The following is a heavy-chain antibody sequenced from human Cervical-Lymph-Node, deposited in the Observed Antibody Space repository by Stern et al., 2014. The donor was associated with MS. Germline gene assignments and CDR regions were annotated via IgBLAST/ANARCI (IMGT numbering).Heavy chain of an antibody. V-gene: IGHV4-39*01. CDR3: ASRSRAPGYCSGGSCYWFDY. Sequence: QLQLQESGPGLVKPSETLSLTCNVSGGSISRTNYYWGWIRQPPGKGLEWIGSIYYTGITYYNPSLQNRVTISTDTSKNRFSLNLPSVTAADTAVYYCASRSRAPGYCSGGSCYWFDYWGQGSQVTVSS. CDR2: IYYTGIT. J-gene: IGHJ4*02. D-gene: IGHD2-15*01. CDR1: GGSISRTNYY.